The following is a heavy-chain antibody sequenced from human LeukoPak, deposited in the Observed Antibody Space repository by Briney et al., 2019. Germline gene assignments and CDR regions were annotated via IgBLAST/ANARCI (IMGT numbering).Heavy chain of an antibody. CDR3: ARGAYCSSTSCYTH. CDR2: FIPIFGTA. CDR1: GGTFSSYA. J-gene: IGHJ4*02. V-gene: IGHV1-69*13. D-gene: IGHD2-2*02. Sequence: GASVKVSCKASGGTFSSYAISWVRQAPGQGLEWMGGFIPIFGTANYAQKFQGRVTITADESTSTAYMELSSLRSEDTAVYYCARGAYCSSTSCYTHWGQGTLVTVSS.